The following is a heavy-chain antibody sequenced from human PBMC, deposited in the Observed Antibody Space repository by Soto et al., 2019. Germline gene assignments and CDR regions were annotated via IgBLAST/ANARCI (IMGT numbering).Heavy chain of an antibody. CDR2: ISRSASNI. Sequence: QVQLVESGGGLVKPGGSLRLSCAASGFTFSDYYMSWIRQAPVKGLEWISYISRSASNIYYADSVKGRFTISRDNAKNALYLQMNSLRAEDTAVYYCARKPYSSSWSDYWGQGTLVTVSS. CDR1: GFTFSDYY. CDR3: ARKPYSSSWSDY. J-gene: IGHJ4*02. D-gene: IGHD6-13*01. V-gene: IGHV3-11*01.